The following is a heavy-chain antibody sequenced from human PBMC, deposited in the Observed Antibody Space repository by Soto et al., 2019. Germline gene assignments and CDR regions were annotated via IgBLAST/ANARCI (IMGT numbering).Heavy chain of an antibody. J-gene: IGHJ6*02. V-gene: IGHV1-69*01. CDR3: ARVGGGYDFGYYGMDV. CDR1: GGTFSSYA. CDR2: IIPIFGTA. D-gene: IGHD5-12*01. Sequence: QVQLVQSGAEVKKPGSSVKVSCKASGGTFSSYAISWVRQAPGQGLEWMGGIIPIFGTANYAQKFQGRVTFTADESTSTAYMELSSLRSEDTAVYYCARVGGGYDFGYYGMDVWGQGTTVTVSS.